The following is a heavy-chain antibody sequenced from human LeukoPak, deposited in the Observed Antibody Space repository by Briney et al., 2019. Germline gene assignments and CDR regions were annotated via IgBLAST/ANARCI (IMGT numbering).Heavy chain of an antibody. V-gene: IGHV1-69*06. CDR1: GGTFSSYA. J-gene: IGHJ5*02. D-gene: IGHD3-22*01. Sequence: SVKVSCKASGGTFSSYAISWVRQAPGQGLEWMGGIIPIFGTANYAQKFQGRVTITADKSTSTAYMELSSLRSEDTAVYYCARGPYYYDSSGYYGGAGFDPWGQGTLVTVSS. CDR3: ARGPYYYDSSGYYGGAGFDP. CDR2: IIPIFGTA.